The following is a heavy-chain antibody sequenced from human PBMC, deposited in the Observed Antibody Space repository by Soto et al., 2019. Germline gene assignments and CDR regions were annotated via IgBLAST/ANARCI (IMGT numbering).Heavy chain of an antibody. D-gene: IGHD1-26*01. CDR2: IKQDGSAK. V-gene: IGHV3-7*04. CDR3: SGGWGSQWEPSDY. CDR1: GFTFRNYW. Sequence: GSLRLSCAASGFTFRNYWMTWVRQAPGKGLEWVANIKQDGSAKYYVDSVKGRFTISRDNDRDSLYLQMNSLRDEDTAMYFCSGGWGSQWEPSDYWGLGTLVTVSS. J-gene: IGHJ4*02.